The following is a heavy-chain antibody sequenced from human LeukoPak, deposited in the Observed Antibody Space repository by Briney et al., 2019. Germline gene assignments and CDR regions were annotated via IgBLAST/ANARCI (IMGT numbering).Heavy chain of an antibody. J-gene: IGHJ4*02. V-gene: IGHV1-8*01. CDR2: MNPNSGNT. CDR3: ARVHYDYVWGSYRYFDY. D-gene: IGHD3-16*02. Sequence: ASVKVSCKASGYTFTSYDINWVRQATGQGLEWMGWMNPNSGNTGYAQKFRGRVTMTRNTSISTAYMELSSLRSEDTAVYYCARVHYDYVWGSYRYFDYWGQGTLVTVSS. CDR1: GYTFTSYD.